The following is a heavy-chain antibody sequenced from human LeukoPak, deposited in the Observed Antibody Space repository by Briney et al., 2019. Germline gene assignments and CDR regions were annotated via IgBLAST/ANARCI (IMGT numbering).Heavy chain of an antibody. J-gene: IGHJ4*02. V-gene: IGHV4-34*01. CDR3: ARFAGEGLRGPIVGDY. D-gene: IGHD4-17*01. Sequence: ASETLSLTCAVYGGSFSGYYWSWIRQPPGKGLEWIGEINHSGSTNYNPSLKSRVTISVDTSKNQFSLKLSSVTAADTAVYYCARFAGEGLRGPIVGDYWGQGTLVTVSS. CDR1: GGSFSGYY. CDR2: INHSGST.